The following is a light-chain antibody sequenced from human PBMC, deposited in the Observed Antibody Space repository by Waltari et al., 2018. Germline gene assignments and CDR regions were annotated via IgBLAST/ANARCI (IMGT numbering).Light chain of an antibody. CDR2: HAS. Sequence: TVVTQSPVTLSVSPGERATLPCRPSQTIGSNLAWYQQRPGQAPRLLIYHASTRATGIPARFSGSGSETEFTLTISSLQSEDFAVYYCQQYNRWPPGTFGQGTKVEV. J-gene: IGKJ1*01. V-gene: IGKV3-15*01. CDR3: QQYNRWPPGT. CDR1: QTIGSN.